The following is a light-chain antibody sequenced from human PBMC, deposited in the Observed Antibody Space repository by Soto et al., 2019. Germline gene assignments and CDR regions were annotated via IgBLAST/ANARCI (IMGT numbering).Light chain of an antibody. Sequence: QSALTQPASVSGSHGQSITISCTGIGSDVGSYNLVSWYQQHPGKAPKVMIYEGSKRPSGVSNRFSGSRPGNTASLTISGLQAEDEAHYYCSSYAGSSTHVVFGGGTKLTV. CDR3: SSYAGSSTHVV. J-gene: IGLJ2*01. CDR2: EGS. CDR1: GSDVGSYNL. V-gene: IGLV2-23*01.